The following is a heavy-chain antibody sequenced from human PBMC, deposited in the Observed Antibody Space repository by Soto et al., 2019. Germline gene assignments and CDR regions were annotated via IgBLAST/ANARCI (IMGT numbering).Heavy chain of an antibody. D-gene: IGHD3-3*01. V-gene: IGHV3-30*18. CDR2: ISYDGSNK. J-gene: IGHJ6*03. Sequence: GGSLRLSCAASGFTFSSYGMHWVRQAPGKGLEWVAVISYDGSNKYYADSVKGRFTISRDNSKNTLYLQMNSLRAEDTAVYYCAKTVGYDFWSGYHSGGSKVYYYYMDVWGKGTTVTVSS. CDR1: GFTFSSYG. CDR3: AKTVGYDFWSGYHSGGSKVYYYYMDV.